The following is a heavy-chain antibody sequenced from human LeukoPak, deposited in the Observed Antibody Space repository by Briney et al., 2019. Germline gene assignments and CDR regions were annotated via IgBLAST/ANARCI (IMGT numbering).Heavy chain of an antibody. D-gene: IGHD3-10*01. V-gene: IGHV1-69*13. CDR3: AREAGEESYYYYYMDV. CDR2: IIPIFGTA. J-gene: IGHJ6*03. Sequence: SVKVSCKASGGTFSNYAVSWVRQAPGQGLEWMGGIIPIFGTANYAQKFQGRVTITADESTSTAYMELSSLRSEDTAVYYCAREAGEESYYYYYMDVWGKGTTVTVSS. CDR1: GGTFSNYA.